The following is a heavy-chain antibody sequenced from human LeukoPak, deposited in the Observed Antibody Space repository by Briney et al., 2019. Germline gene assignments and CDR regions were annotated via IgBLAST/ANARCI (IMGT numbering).Heavy chain of an antibody. CDR1: DFIVSINY. D-gene: IGHD1-26*01. Sequence: PGGSLRLSCAAYDFIVSINYMTWVRQAPGKGLEWVSLIYSRGETRYADSVKGRFTISRDNSKNTLYLQMNSLRGEDTAVYYCARGGSYLSAFDIWGQGTMVTVSS. CDR2: IYSRGET. CDR3: ARGGSYLSAFDI. V-gene: IGHV3-53*01. J-gene: IGHJ3*02.